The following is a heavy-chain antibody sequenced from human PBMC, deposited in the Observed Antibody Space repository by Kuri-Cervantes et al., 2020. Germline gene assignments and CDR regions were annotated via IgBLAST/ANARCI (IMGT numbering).Heavy chain of an antibody. D-gene: IGHD2-15*01. CDR2: TYYRSKWYN. Sequence: SETLSLTCAISGDSVSSNDVAWSWIRQSPSRGLEWLGRTYYRSKWYNDYALSVKSRITINPDTSKNQFSLQLSSVTPEDTAVYYCARDPGCSGGSCYSGVDYYYMDVWGKGTTVTVSS. CDR3: ARDPGCSGGSCYSGVDYYYMDV. V-gene: IGHV6-1*01. J-gene: IGHJ6*03. CDR1: GDSVSSNDVA.